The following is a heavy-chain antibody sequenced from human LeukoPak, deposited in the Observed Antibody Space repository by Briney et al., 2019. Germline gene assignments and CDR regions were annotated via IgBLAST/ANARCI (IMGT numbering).Heavy chain of an antibody. D-gene: IGHD6-13*01. CDR1: GFSVSRNY. CDR3: ALFGIAAAGTDY. Sequence: GGSLRLSCAASGFSVSRNYMTWVRQAPGKGLEWVSVIYSGGRTDYADSVKGRFTISRDSSKNTLYLQMNSLRAEDTAVYYCALFGIAAAGTDYWGQGTLVTVSS. V-gene: IGHV3-66*02. J-gene: IGHJ4*02. CDR2: IYSGGRT.